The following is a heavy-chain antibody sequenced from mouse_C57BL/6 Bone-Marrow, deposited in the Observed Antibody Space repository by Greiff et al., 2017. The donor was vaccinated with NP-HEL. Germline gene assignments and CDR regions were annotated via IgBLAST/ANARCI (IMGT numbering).Heavy chain of an antibody. CDR1: GYTFTSYW. CDR3: AKEDG. Sequence: QVQLQQPGAELVRPGSSVKLSCKASGYTFTSYWMDWVKQRPGQGLEWIGNIYRSDSETHYNQKFKDKATLTVDKSSSTAYMQLSSLTSEDSAVYYCAKEDGWGQGTTLTVSS. V-gene: IGHV1-61*01. J-gene: IGHJ2*01. CDR2: IYRSDSET.